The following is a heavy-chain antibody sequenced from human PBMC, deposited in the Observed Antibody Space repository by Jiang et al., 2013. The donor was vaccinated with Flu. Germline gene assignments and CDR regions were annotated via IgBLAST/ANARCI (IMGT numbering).Heavy chain of an antibody. Sequence: GAEVKKPGSSVKVSCKASGGTFSSYAISWVRQAPGQGLEWMGRIIPILGIANYAQKFQGRVTITADKSTSTAHMELSSLRSEDTAVYYCASPYYDFWSGSSEPAKYYYYGMDVWGKGTTVTVSS. CDR3: ASPYYDFWSGSSEPAKYYYYGMDV. J-gene: IGHJ6*04. D-gene: IGHD3-3*01. V-gene: IGHV1-69*04. CDR1: GGTFSSYA. CDR2: IIPILGIA.